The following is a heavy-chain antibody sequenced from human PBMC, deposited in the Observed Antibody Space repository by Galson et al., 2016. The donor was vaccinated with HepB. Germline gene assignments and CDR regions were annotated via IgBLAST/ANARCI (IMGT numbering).Heavy chain of an antibody. V-gene: IGHV3-13*01. D-gene: IGHD4/OR15-4a*01. J-gene: IGHJ6*04. CDR1: GFTFSIHD. Sequence: SLRLSCAASGFTFSIHDMHWVRQAPGKGLEWVSAIETAGDTYYPDSVKGRFTISRENAKHSLYLQMNSLRAGDTAVYYCARGKSLLTMPWNYGLDVWGKGTTVSVSS. CDR3: ARGKSLLTMPWNYGLDV. CDR2: IETAGDT.